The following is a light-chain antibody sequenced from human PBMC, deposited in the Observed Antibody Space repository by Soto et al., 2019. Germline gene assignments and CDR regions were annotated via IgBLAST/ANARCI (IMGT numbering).Light chain of an antibody. J-gene: IGKJ4*01. CDR2: DAY. Sequence: ELVLTQSPVTLSLSQGERATLSCRASQSFRGLLAWYQQKPGQAPRLLIYDAYNRATGIPPRFSGSGSGTDFTLTISSLQSEDFAVYYCQQCNDWPLTFGGGTKVDIK. CDR3: QQCNDWPLT. V-gene: IGKV3-11*01. CDR1: QSFRGL.